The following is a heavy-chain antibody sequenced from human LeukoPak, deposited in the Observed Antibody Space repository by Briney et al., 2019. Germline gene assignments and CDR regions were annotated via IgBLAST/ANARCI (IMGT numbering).Heavy chain of an antibody. Sequence: GGSLRLSCAASGFTLSSSYTSWVRQAPGKGLEWVSLIYSGGSTYYAASVKGRFTISRDNSKNTLYLQMNSLRPEDTAVYYCAKGYNYAYEYWGQGTLVTVSS. CDR2: IYSGGST. V-gene: IGHV3-53*01. CDR1: GFTLSSSY. D-gene: IGHD5-18*01. J-gene: IGHJ4*02. CDR3: AKGYNYAYEY.